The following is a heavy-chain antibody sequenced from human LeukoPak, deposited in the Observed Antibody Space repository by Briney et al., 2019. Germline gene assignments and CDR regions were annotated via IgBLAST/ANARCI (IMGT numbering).Heavy chain of an antibody. D-gene: IGHD6-13*01. CDR2: ISGDGGST. CDR1: GFTFDDYA. V-gene: IGHV3-43*02. J-gene: IGHJ6*02. Sequence: GGSLRLSCAASGFTFDDYAMHWVRQAPGKGLEWVSLISGDGGSTYYADSVKGRFTISRDNSKNSLYLQMNGLRTEDTALYYCAKDTLAIAAAGYYYGMDVWGQGTTVTVSS. CDR3: AKDTLAIAAAGYYYGMDV.